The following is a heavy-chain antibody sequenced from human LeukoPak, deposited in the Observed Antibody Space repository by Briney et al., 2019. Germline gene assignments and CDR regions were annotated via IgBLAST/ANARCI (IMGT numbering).Heavy chain of an antibody. CDR1: GYSFTSYW. CDR3: ARPPSSGYYGSHFDY. CDR2: IYPGDSDT. D-gene: IGHD3-22*01. V-gene: IGHV5-51*01. J-gene: IGHJ4*02. Sequence: GESLKISCKGSGYSFTSYWIGWVRQLPGKGLEWMGIIYPGDSDTRYSPSFQGQVTISAEKSISTAYLQWNSLKTSDTAMYYCARPPSSGYYGSHFDYWGQGTLVTVSS.